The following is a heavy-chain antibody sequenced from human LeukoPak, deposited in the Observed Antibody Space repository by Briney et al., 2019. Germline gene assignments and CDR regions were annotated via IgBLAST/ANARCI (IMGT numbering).Heavy chain of an antibody. J-gene: IGHJ3*02. D-gene: IGHD5-12*01. CDR2: IYYSGAT. Sequence: PSETLSLTCTVSGASISSNGYYWSWIRQHPGKGLEWIGYIYYSGATYYNPSLKSRVTISMDTSRNQSSLRLSSLTAADTALYYCARDLSGSSTFEIWGQGTMVTVSS. CDR1: GASISSNGYY. CDR3: ARDLSGSSTFEI. V-gene: IGHV4-31*03.